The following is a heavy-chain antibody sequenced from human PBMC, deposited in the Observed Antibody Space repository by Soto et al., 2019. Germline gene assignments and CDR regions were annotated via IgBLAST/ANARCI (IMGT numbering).Heavy chain of an antibody. Sequence: QPGGSLRLSCAASGFTFSSYAMHWVRQAPGKGLEWVAVISYDGSNKYYADSVKGRFTISRDNSKNTLYLQMNSLRAEDTAVYYCARDHSSSSGLDYWGQGTLVTVSS. J-gene: IGHJ4*02. CDR1: GFTFSSYA. D-gene: IGHD6-6*01. V-gene: IGHV3-30-3*01. CDR3: ARDHSSSSGLDY. CDR2: ISYDGSNK.